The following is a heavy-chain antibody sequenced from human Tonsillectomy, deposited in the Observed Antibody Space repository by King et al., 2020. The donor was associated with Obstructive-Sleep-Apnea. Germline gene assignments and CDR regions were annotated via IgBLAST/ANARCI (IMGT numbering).Heavy chain of an antibody. D-gene: IGHD4-17*01. CDR3: ATVAVSTATFYFDY. Sequence: QLVQSGAEVKKPGASVKVSCKASGYTFTGYYIHWVRQAPGHGLEWMGWINPNSGGTNYAQKFQGRVTMTRDTSISTAYMALSRLISDDTAVYYCATVAVSTATFYFDYWGQGTLVTVSS. CDR2: INPNSGGT. J-gene: IGHJ4*02. V-gene: IGHV1-2*02. CDR1: GYTFTGYY.